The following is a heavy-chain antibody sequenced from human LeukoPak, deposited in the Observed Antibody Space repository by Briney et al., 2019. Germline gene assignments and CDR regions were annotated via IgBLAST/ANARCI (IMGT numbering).Heavy chain of an antibody. D-gene: IGHD2-15*01. V-gene: IGHV1-2*02. Sequence: ASVKVSCKASGYAFTGYYMPWVRQSPGQGVEWMGWINPNSGGTNYAQKFQGRVTMTRDTSISTAYMELSRLRSDDTAVYYCATWVVAATNWFDPWGQGTLVTVSS. CDR1: GYAFTGYY. J-gene: IGHJ5*02. CDR2: INPNSGGT. CDR3: ATWVVAATNWFDP.